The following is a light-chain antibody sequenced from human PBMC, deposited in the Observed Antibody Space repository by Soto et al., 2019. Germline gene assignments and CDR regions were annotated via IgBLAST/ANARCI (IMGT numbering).Light chain of an antibody. J-gene: IGKJ3*01. Sequence: DIVMTQTPLSSPVTLGQPASISCKSSQSLLHSDGNTYLSWLQQRPGQRPRLLIYEISNRFTVVTERLSGSEAGTDFTLKISRVEAEDVVVYYCMQTTQFPFTFGPGTKVEIK. V-gene: IGKV2-24*01. CDR2: EIS. CDR3: MQTTQFPFT. CDR1: QSLLHSDGNTY.